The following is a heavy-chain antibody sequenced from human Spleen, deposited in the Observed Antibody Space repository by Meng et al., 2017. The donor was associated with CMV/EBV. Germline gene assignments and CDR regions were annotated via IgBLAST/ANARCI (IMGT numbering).Heavy chain of an antibody. D-gene: IGHD3-3*01. V-gene: IGHV3-21*01. CDR3: AGFGVAITNGLDV. CDR2: ISTTSSYI. CDR1: GFTFSAFS. J-gene: IGHJ6*02. Sequence: GESLKISCAASGFTFSAFSMNWVRQAPGKGLEWVSSISTTSSYIYYADSMKGRFTISRDNTKNLLFLQMNSLRAEDTAVYYCAGFGVAITNGLDVWGQGTTVTVS.